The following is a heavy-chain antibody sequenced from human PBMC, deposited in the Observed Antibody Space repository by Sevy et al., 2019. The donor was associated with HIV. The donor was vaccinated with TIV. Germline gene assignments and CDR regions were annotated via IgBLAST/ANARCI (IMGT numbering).Heavy chain of an antibody. CDR1: GFTFSYYG. CDR3: ARDYPGLFDY. V-gene: IGHV3-33*01. D-gene: IGHD3-16*02. Sequence: GGSLRLSCVSSGFTFSYYGMHWVRQAPGKGLEWVAVIWYDGSKQYYADSVKGRFTISRDNSDNTLYLQMNSLRAEDTAVYYCARDYPGLFDYWGQGTLVTVSS. CDR2: IWYDGSKQ. J-gene: IGHJ4*02.